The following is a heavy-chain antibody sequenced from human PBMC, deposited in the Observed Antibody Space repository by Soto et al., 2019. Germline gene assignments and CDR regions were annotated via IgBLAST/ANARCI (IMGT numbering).Heavy chain of an antibody. J-gene: IGHJ3*02. CDR3: AKDSRLPTMPSRSKDSSLDAFDI. D-gene: IGHD6-13*01. V-gene: IGHV1-18*01. CDR2: ISAYNGNT. Sequence: ASVKVSCKASGYTFTSYGISWVRQAPGQGLEWMGWISAYNGNTNYAQKLQGRVTMTTDTSTSTAYMELRSLRSDDTAVYYCAKDSRLPTMPSRSKDSSLDAFDIWGQGTMVTVSS. CDR1: GYTFTSYG.